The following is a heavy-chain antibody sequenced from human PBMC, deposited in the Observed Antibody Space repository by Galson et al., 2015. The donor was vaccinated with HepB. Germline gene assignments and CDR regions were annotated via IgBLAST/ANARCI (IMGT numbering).Heavy chain of an antibody. V-gene: IGHV2-5*02. CDR3: ARRRYFDWLLYEEYFDY. CDR1: GFSLSTSGVG. D-gene: IGHD3-9*01. CDR2: IYWDDDK. Sequence: PALVKPTQTLTLTCTFSGFSLSTSGVGVGWIRQPPGKALEWLALIYWDDDKRYSPSLKSRLTITKDTSKNQVVLTMTNMDPVDTATYYCARRRYFDWLLYEEYFDYWGQGTLVTVSS. J-gene: IGHJ4*02.